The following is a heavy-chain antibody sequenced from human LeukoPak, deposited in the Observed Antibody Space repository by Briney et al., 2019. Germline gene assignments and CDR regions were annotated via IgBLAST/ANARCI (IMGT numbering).Heavy chain of an antibody. J-gene: IGHJ4*02. CDR1: GFALSDYY. V-gene: IGHV3-11*03. Sequence: PGGSLRLSCAASGFALSDYYMSWIRQAPGKGLEWVSYISSSSSYTNYADSVKGRFTISRDNAKNSLYLQMNSLRAEDTAVYYCARSVYYDSSGSDYWGQGTLVTVSS. CDR2: ISSSSSYT. D-gene: IGHD3-22*01. CDR3: ARSVYYDSSGSDY.